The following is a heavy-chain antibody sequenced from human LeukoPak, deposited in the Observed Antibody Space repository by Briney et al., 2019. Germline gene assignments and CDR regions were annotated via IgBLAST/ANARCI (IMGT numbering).Heavy chain of an antibody. J-gene: IGHJ6*02. Sequence: GGSLRLSCAASGFTFSSYSMNWVRQAPGKGLEWVSSISSSSSYIYYADSVKGRFTISRDNAKNSLYLQMNSPRAEDTAVHYCARGRAAAGGTYYYYGMDVWGQGTTVTVSS. CDR2: ISSSSSYI. D-gene: IGHD6-13*01. V-gene: IGHV3-21*01. CDR3: ARGRAAAGGTYYYYGMDV. CDR1: GFTFSSYS.